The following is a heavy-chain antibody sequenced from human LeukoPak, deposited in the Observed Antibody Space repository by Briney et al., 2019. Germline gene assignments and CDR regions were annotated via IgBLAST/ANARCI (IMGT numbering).Heavy chain of an antibody. Sequence: GESLRLSCGASGFTVSSNYMSCVRQAPGKGLEWVSVIYSGGSTYHADSVKGRFTISRDNSKNTLYLQMNSLRAEDTAVYYCARGSGGYYDSGRRYYYGMDVWGQGTTVTVSS. CDR3: ARGSGGYYDSGRRYYYGMDV. CDR1: GFTVSSNY. V-gene: IGHV3-66*01. D-gene: IGHD3-22*01. CDR2: IYSGGST. J-gene: IGHJ6*02.